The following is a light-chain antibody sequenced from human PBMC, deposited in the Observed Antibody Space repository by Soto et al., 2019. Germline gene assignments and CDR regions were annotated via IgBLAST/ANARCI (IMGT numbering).Light chain of an antibody. CDR1: QSISSW. V-gene: IGKV1-5*01. CDR2: DAS. J-gene: IGKJ1*01. CDR3: QQYSTYWT. Sequence: DIQRTQSPSTLSTSVGDRVTITCRASQSISSWLAWYQQKPVKAPNLLIYDASNLESGVPSRFSGSGSGTEFTLTISSLQPDDFATYYCQQYSTYWTFGQGTKVDIK.